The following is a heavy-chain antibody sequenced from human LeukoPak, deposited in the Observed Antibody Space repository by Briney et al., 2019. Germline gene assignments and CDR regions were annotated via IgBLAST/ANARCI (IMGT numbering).Heavy chain of an antibody. D-gene: IGHD3-10*01. J-gene: IGHJ6*02. CDR1: GGSFSGYY. Sequence: AETLSLTCAVYGGSFSGYYWSWIRQPPGKGLEWIGEINHSGSTNYNPSLNILLTISVDTSNHHFSLNLTSLTAADTAVYYCARGGGSGSYYKSRPHYYYGMDVWGQGTPVTVSS. CDR2: INHSGST. V-gene: IGHV4-34*01. CDR3: ARGGGSGSYYKSRPHYYYGMDV.